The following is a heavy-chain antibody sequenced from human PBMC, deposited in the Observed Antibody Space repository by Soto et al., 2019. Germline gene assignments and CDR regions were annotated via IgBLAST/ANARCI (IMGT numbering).Heavy chain of an antibody. J-gene: IGHJ4*02. CDR2: FDPEDGET. Sequence: ASVKVSCKVSGYTLTELSMHWVRQAPGQGLEWMGGFDPEDGETIYAQKFQGRVTMTADTSTNTAYMELSSLRSEDTAVYYCARGQNSFDYWGQGTLVTVSS. CDR3: ARGQNSFDY. CDR1: GYTLTELS. V-gene: IGHV1-24*01.